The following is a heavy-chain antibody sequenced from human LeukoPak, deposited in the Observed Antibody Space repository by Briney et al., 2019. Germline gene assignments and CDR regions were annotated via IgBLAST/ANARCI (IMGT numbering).Heavy chain of an antibody. CDR1: GFTFSNAW. Sequence: GGSLRLSCAASGFTFSNAWMNWVRQAPGKGLEWVSAISGSGGSTYYADSVKGRFTISRDNSKNTLYLQMNSLRAEDTAVYYCAKAHDYDFWSGYPHDAFDIWGQGTMVTVSS. CDR2: ISGSGGST. D-gene: IGHD3-3*01. J-gene: IGHJ3*02. CDR3: AKAHDYDFWSGYPHDAFDI. V-gene: IGHV3-23*01.